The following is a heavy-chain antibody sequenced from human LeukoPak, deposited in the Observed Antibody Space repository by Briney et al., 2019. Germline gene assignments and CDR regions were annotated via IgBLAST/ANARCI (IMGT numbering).Heavy chain of an antibody. CDR2: IYYSGNT. J-gene: IGHJ4*02. Sequence: PSETLSLTCTVSGVSISSSNSYWGWIRQPPGRGLEWIGSIYYSGNTYYNASLKSQVSISIDTSKNQFSLRLTSVTAADTAVYYCARQAGSGLFILPGGQGTLVTVSS. V-gene: IGHV4-39*01. D-gene: IGHD3/OR15-3a*01. CDR1: GVSISSSNSY. CDR3: ARQAGSGLFILP.